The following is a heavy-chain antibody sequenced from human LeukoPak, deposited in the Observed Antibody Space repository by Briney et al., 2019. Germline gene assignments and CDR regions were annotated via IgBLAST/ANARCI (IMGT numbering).Heavy chain of an antibody. CDR1: GGTFSSYA. J-gene: IGHJ4*02. CDR3: ARDARKYYDSSGYYDY. V-gene: IGHV1-69*13. D-gene: IGHD3-22*01. Sequence: SVTVSCTASGGTFSSYAISWVRQAPGQGLEWMGGIIPIFGTANYAQKFQGRVTITADESTSTAYMELSSLRSEDTAVYYCARDARKYYDSSGYYDYWGQGTLVTVSS. CDR2: IIPIFGTA.